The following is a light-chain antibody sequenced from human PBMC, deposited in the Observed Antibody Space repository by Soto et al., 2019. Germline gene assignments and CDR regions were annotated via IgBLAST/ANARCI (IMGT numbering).Light chain of an antibody. Sequence: EIVLTQSPGTLSLSPGERATLSCRASQSVSSIYLAWYQQKPGQAPRLLVYGASSRATGIPDRFSGSGSGTDFPLTISRLEPEDVGVYYCHQYRSSPQTFGRGTKVEIK. J-gene: IGKJ1*01. V-gene: IGKV3-20*01. CDR2: GAS. CDR3: HQYRSSPQT. CDR1: QSVSSIY.